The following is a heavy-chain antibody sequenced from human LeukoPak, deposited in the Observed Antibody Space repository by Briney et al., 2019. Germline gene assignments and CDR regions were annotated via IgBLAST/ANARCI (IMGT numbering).Heavy chain of an antibody. CDR1: GGSISSGDYY. J-gene: IGHJ6*03. Sequence: PSETLSLTCTVSGGSISSGDYYCSWIRQPPGKGLEWIGYIYYSGSTYYNPSLKSRVTISVDTSKNQFSLKLSSVTAADTAVYYCARVTYCGGDCYSFYYYMDVWGKGTTVTVSS. CDR3: ARVTYCGGDCYSFYYYMDV. V-gene: IGHV4-30-4*08. CDR2: IYYSGST. D-gene: IGHD2-21*01.